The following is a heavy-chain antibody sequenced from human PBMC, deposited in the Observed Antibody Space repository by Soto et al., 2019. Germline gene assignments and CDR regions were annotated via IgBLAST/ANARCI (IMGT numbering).Heavy chain of an antibody. CDR2: ISYDGENQ. Sequence: PGGSLRLSCAASGFSFSHYAMHWVRQPPGKGLEWVALISYDGENQYFTDSVRGRFTISRDNSKTAVYLEMNDLRLDDTAVYFCARDYAYFDSWGQGTLVTVSS. V-gene: IGHV3-30*04. D-gene: IGHD3-16*01. J-gene: IGHJ4*02. CDR3: ARDYAYFDS. CDR1: GFSFSHYA.